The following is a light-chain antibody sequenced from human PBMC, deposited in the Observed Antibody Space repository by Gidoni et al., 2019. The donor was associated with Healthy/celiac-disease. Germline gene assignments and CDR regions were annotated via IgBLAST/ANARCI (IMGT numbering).Light chain of an antibody. CDR2: GAS. J-gene: IGKJ5*01. Sequence: EIVLTQSPATLSLSPGERATLSCRASQSVSSSYLAWYQQKPGQAPRLLIYGASSRATGIPERFSGSGSGTDFTLTIIRREPEDFAVYYCQQYGSSPSITFGQGTRLEIK. V-gene: IGKV3-20*01. CDR1: QSVSSSY. CDR3: QQYGSSPSIT.